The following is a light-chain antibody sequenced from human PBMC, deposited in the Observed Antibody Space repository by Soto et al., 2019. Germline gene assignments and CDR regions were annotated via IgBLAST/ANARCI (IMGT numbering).Light chain of an antibody. J-gene: IGLJ2*01. V-gene: IGLV1-51*01. CDR1: SSNIGNNY. CDR3: ATWDGSLPAEV. CDR2: DNN. Sequence: QSVLTQSPSVSAAPGQKVTISCSGSSSNIGNNYVSWYQQLPGTAPKLLIYDNNKRHSGIPDRFSGSKSGTSGTLDITGLRTGDEADYYCATWDGSLPAEVFGGGTKLTVL.